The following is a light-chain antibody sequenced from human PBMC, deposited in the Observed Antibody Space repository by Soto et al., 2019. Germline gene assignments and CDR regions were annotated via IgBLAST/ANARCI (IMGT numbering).Light chain of an antibody. V-gene: IGKV1-5*03. CDR2: KAS. CDR3: QQYNNYPYT. Sequence: DIQMTQSPSTLSASVGDRVTITCRASQSISSWLAWYQQKPGKAPKVLIYKASSLERGVPSRFSGSGSGTEFTLTISSLQPDDFATYDCQQYNNYPYTCGGGTKVEIK. CDR1: QSISSW. J-gene: IGKJ4*01.